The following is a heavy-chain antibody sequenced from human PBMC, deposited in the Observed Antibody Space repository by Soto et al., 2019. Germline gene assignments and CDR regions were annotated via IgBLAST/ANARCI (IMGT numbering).Heavy chain of an antibody. CDR2: IYSGGST. CDR3: ARADSSSWVDAFDI. Sequence: EVQLVETGGGLIQPGGSLRLSCAASGFTVSSNYMSWVRQAPGKGLEWVSVIYSGGSTYYADSVKGRFTISRDNSKNTLYLQMNSLRAEDTAVYYCARADSSSWVDAFDIWCQGTMVTVSS. J-gene: IGHJ3*02. CDR1: GFTVSSNY. V-gene: IGHV3-53*02. D-gene: IGHD6-13*01.